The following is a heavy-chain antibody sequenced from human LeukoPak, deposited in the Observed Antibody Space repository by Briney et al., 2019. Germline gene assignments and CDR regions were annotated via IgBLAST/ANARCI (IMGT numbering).Heavy chain of an antibody. CDR2: IVVGSGNT. CDR1: GGTFSSYA. Sequence: SVKVSCKASGGTFSSYAISWVRQARGQRLEWIGWIVVGSGNTNYAQKFQERVTITRDMSTSTAYMELSSLRSEDTAVYYCAAEAYCGGDCYANWFDPWGQGTLVTVSS. D-gene: IGHD2-21*02. J-gene: IGHJ5*02. V-gene: IGHV1-58*02. CDR3: AAEAYCGGDCYANWFDP.